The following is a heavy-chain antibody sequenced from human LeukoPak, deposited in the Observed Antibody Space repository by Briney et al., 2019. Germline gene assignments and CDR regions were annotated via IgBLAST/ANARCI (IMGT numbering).Heavy chain of an antibody. Sequence: SETLSLTCTVSGYSISSGYYWGWIRQPPGKGLEWIGSIYHSGSTYYNPSLKSRVTISVDTSKNQFSLKLSSVTAADTAVYYCARERGSDAMIGYWGQGTLVTVSS. CDR1: GYSISSGYY. D-gene: IGHD3-22*01. J-gene: IGHJ4*02. CDR2: IYHSGST. V-gene: IGHV4-38-2*02. CDR3: ARERGSDAMIGY.